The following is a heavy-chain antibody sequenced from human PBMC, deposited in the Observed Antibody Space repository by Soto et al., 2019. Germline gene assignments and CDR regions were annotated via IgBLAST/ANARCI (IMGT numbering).Heavy chain of an antibody. V-gene: IGHV3-23*01. CDR3: ANSLTQWRYGMDV. J-gene: IGHJ6*02. Sequence: EVQLLESGGDLVQPGGSLRLSCVASGFTFSTYAMTWVRQAPGKGPEWVSGILGSGGGSTDYADSVKGRFTISRDNSRDTLYMQMNSLRGADTAVYYCANSLTQWRYGMDVWGQGTTVIVSS. CDR2: ILGSGGGST. D-gene: IGHD2-8*01. CDR1: GFTFSTYA.